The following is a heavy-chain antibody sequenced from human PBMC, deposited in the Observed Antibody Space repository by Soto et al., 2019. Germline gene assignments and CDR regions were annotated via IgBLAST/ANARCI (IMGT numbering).Heavy chain of an antibody. D-gene: IGHD2-15*01. CDR2: ISGSGGST. V-gene: IGHV3-23*01. Sequence: AGGSLRLSCAASGFTFSSYAMSWVRQAPGKGLEWVSAISGSGGSTYYADSVKGRFTISRDNSKNTPYLQMNSLRAEDTAVYYCAKYPPGAAVTYYFDYWGQGTLVTVSS. CDR3: AKYPPGAAVTYYFDY. J-gene: IGHJ4*02. CDR1: GFTFSSYA.